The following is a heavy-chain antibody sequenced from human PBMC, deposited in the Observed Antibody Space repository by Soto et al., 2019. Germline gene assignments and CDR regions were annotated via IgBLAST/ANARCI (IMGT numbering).Heavy chain of an antibody. CDR3: ARGAFQYDFWSGSIYGMDV. V-gene: IGHV3-11*01. D-gene: IGHD3-3*01. CDR2: ISSSGSTI. CDR1: GFTFSDYY. J-gene: IGHJ6*02. Sequence: GGSLRLSCAASGFTFSDYYMSWIRQAPGKGLEWVSYISSSGSTIYYADSVKGRFTIARDNAKNSLYLQMNSLRAEDTAVYYCARGAFQYDFWSGSIYGMDVWGQGTTVTVSS.